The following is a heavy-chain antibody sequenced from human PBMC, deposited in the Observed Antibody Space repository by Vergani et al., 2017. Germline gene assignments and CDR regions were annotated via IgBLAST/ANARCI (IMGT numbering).Heavy chain of an antibody. J-gene: IGHJ6*03. CDR1: GGTFSSYA. D-gene: IGHD5-12*01. CDR2: IIPIFGTA. V-gene: IGHV1-69*01. Sequence: QVQLVQSGAEVKKPGSSVKVSCKASGGTFSSYAISWVRQAPGQGLEWMGGIIPIFGTANYAQKFQGRVTITADESPSTAYMGLSSLRSEDTAVYYCARGGYSGYEKYYYYDYMDVWGKGTTVTVSS. CDR3: ARGGYSGYEKYYYYDYMDV.